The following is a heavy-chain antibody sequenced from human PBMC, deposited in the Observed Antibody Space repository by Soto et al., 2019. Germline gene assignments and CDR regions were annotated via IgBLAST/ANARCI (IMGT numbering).Heavy chain of an antibody. V-gene: IGHV4-39*01. CDR3: ARRAYYGSWIDY. D-gene: IGHD3-10*01. Sequence: NPSETLSLTCTVSGGSISSINDYWDWIRQPPGKGLEWIGSIYYSGSTYYNPSLKSRVTISVDTSKTQFSLKLGSVTAADTAVYYCARRAYYGSWIDYWGRGTLVTVSS. CDR2: IYYSGST. CDR1: GGSISSINDY. J-gene: IGHJ4*02.